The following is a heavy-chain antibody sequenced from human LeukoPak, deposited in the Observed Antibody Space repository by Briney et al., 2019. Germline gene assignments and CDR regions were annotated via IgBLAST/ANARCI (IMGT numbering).Heavy chain of an antibody. CDR3: ARAPAVGGVPDPFDY. CDR2: ISYDGSNK. CDR1: GFTFSSYA. Sequence: GGSLRLSCAASGFTFSSYAMHWVRQAPGKGLEWVAVISYDGSNKYYADSVKGRFTISRDNSKNTLYLQMNSLRAEDTAVYYCARAPAVGGVPDPFDYWGQGTLVTVSS. V-gene: IGHV3-30-3*01. D-gene: IGHD3-16*01. J-gene: IGHJ4*02.